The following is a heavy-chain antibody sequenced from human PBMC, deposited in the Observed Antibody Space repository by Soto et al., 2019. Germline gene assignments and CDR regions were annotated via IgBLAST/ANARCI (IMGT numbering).Heavy chain of an antibody. V-gene: IGHV4-59*02. J-gene: IGHJ4*02. Sequence: SETLSLTCTVSGDSVRSYYWSWIRQPPGKGLEWIGYIYYSGSSGSTNYNPSLKSRVTISVDTSKNQFFLKVSSATAADTAVYYCAKVLHIVSHYFDYWGQGTQVTVSS. CDR2: IYYSGSSGST. CDR1: GDSVRSYY. D-gene: IGHD2-21*01. CDR3: AKVLHIVSHYFDY.